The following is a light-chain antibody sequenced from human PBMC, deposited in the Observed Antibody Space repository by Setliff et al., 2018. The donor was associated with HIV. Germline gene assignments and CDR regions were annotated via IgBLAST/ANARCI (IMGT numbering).Light chain of an antibody. V-gene: IGLV2-14*01. CDR3: NSYTTSGTRV. CDR2: EVT. CDR1: SSDVGGYNY. Sequence: QSVLTQPASVSWSPGQSIIISCTGTSSDVGGYNYVSWYQQHPGKAPKLIIYEVTNRPSGVSDRFSGSKSVNTASLTISGLQTEDEADYYCNSYTTSGTRVFGTGTKVTVL. J-gene: IGLJ1*01.